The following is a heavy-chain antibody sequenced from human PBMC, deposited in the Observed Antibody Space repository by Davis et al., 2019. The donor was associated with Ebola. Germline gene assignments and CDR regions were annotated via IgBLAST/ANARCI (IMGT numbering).Heavy chain of an antibody. CDR1: GGALGSGTHF. J-gene: IGHJ5*02. V-gene: IGHV4-31*02. Sequence: SCTVSGGALGSGTHFWSWIRQHPGRGLEWIGYVFHSGSTFFNPYLKSRVSMSVDASKNQFSLTLRSVTAADTAVYYCARNSYSTSSGDWFDPWGQGTAVTVSS. CDR3: ARNSYSTSSGDWFDP. CDR2: VFHSGST. D-gene: IGHD2/OR15-2a*01.